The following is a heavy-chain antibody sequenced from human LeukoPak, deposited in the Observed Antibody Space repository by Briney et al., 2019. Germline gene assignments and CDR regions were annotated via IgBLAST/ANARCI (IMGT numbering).Heavy chain of an antibody. CDR1: GYTFTSYY. J-gene: IGHJ4*02. V-gene: IGHV1-46*01. Sequence: ASVKASCKASGYTFTSYYMHWVRQAPGQGLEWMGIINPSGGSTSYAQKFQGRVTMTRDMSTSTVYMELSSLRSEDTAVYYCARGSLRYPGGDYWGQGTLVTVSS. CDR2: INPSGGST. CDR3: ARGSLRYPGGDY. D-gene: IGHD3-9*01.